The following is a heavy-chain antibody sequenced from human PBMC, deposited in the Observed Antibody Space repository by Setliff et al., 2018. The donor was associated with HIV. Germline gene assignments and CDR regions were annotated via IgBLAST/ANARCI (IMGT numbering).Heavy chain of an antibody. D-gene: IGHD6-13*01. CDR1: GFTFTDYI. V-gene: IGHV3-21*01. J-gene: IGHJ1*01. Sequence: GGSLRLSCAGSGFTFTDYIMHWVRQVPGKGLEWVSSISSSDDDTHYADSLRGRFTISRDNAKNSLSLQMNSLRAEDTAVYYCARDSSSWSWAEYFQFWGQGTPVTVSS. CDR2: ISSSDDDT. CDR3: ARDSSSWSWAEYFQF.